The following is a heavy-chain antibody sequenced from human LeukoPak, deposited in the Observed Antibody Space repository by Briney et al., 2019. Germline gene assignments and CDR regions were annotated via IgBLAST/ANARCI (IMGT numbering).Heavy chain of an antibody. Sequence: ASVKVSCKASGYTFTSYDISWVRQATGQGLEWMGWMNPNSGNTGYAQKFQGRVTMTRNTSISTAYMELSSLRSEDTAVYYCARMITFGGVIVDYWGQGTLVTVSS. D-gene: IGHD3-16*02. V-gene: IGHV1-8*01. CDR2: MNPNSGNT. CDR3: ARMITFGGVIVDY. CDR1: GYTFTSYD. J-gene: IGHJ4*02.